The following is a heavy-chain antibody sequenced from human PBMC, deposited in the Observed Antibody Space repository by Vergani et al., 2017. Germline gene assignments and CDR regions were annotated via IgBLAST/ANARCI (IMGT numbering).Heavy chain of an antibody. V-gene: IGHV3-23*01. Sequence: EVQLLESGGGSVQPGGSLRLSCAASGFTFSSYAMSWVRQAPGKGLEWVSAISGSGGSTYYADSVKGRFTISRDNSKNTLYLQMNSLRAEDTAVYYCAKDPGYSYGYGAMFDYWGQGTLVTVSS. D-gene: IGHD5-18*01. CDR2: ISGSGGST. J-gene: IGHJ4*02. CDR1: GFTFSSYA. CDR3: AKDPGYSYGYGAMFDY.